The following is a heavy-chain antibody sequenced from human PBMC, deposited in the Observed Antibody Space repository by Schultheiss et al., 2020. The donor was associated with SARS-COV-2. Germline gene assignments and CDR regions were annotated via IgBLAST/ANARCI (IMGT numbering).Heavy chain of an antibody. J-gene: IGHJ6*02. CDR3: ARGGYNWDYYYYYGMDV. V-gene: IGHV4-39*07. Sequence: SETLSLTCTVSGGSVSSGSYYWSWIRQPPGKGLEWIGEINHSGSTNYNPSLKSRVTISVDTSKNQFSLKLSSVTAADTAVYYCARGGYNWDYYYYYGMDVWGQGTTVTVSS. CDR1: GGSVSSGSYY. D-gene: IGHD1-1*01. CDR2: INHSGST.